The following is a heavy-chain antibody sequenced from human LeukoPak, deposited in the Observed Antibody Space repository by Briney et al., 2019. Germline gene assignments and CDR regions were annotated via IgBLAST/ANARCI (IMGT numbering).Heavy chain of an antibody. V-gene: IGHV3-30*02. J-gene: IGHJ6*03. Sequence: QPGGSLRLSCAASGFTFSSYAMNWVRQAPGKGLEWVAFIRYDGSNKYYADSVKGRFTISRDNSKNTLYLQMNSLRAEDTAVYYCAKDGMYSSSWYPQFVYYYYYMDVWGKGTTVTVSS. CDR2: IRYDGSNK. D-gene: IGHD6-13*01. CDR1: GFTFSSYA. CDR3: AKDGMYSSSWYPQFVYYYYYMDV.